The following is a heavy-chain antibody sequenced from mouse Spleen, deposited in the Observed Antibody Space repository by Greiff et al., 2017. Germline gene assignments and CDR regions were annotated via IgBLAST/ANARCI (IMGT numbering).Heavy chain of an antibody. CDR2: IWSDGST. CDR1: GFSFTSYG. J-gene: IGHJ4*01. V-gene: IGHV2-6*03. Sequence: VQLKETGPGLVAPSQTLSITCTVSGFSFTSYGVHWVRQPPGKGLEWLGVIWSDGSTNYNSALKTRLSISKDTSKSQVFLKMSSLHTDDTAMYYCGIEDYAMDYWGQGTSVTVSS. CDR3: GIEDYAMDY.